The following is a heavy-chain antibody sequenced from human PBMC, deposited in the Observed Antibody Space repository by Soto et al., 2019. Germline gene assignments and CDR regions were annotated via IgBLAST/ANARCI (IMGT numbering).Heavy chain of an antibody. V-gene: IGHV3-30*18. CDR1: GFTFSSYG. CDR2: ISYDGSNK. Sequence: PGGSLRLSCAASGFTFSSYGMHWVRQSPGKGLEWVAVISYDGSNKYYADSVKGRFTISRDNSKNTLYLQMNSLRAEDTAVYYCAKDQGELLEWLFWMDVWGQGTTVTVSS. CDR3: AKDQGELLEWLFWMDV. D-gene: IGHD3-3*01. J-gene: IGHJ6*02.